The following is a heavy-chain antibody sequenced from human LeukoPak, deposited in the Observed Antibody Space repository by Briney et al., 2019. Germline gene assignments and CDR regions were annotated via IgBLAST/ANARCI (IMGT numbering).Heavy chain of an antibody. D-gene: IGHD3-10*01. V-gene: IGHV4-61*08. Sequence: SETLSLTCTVSGGSVSSGGYYWSWIRQPPGKGLEWIGYIYHSGSTNYNPSLKSRLTISLDTSKSQFSLNLSSVTRADTAVYYCASVPGVRGVTWGQGTLVTVSS. J-gene: IGHJ5*02. CDR1: GGSVSSGGYY. CDR2: IYHSGST. CDR3: ASVPGVRGVT.